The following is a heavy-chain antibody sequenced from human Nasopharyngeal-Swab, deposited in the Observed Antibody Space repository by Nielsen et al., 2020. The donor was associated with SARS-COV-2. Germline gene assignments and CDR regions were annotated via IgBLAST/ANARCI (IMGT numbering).Heavy chain of an antibody. D-gene: IGHD1-26*01. Sequence: SETLSLTCTVSGGSISSGGYYWSWIRQHPGKGLEWIGYIYYSGSTYYNPSLKSRVTISVDTSKNQFSLKLSSVTAADTAVYYCARGSVPCPGYSAYFHRCYYYGMDVWGQGTTVTVSS. CDR2: IYYSGST. J-gene: IGHJ6*02. CDR3: ARGSVPCPGYSAYFHRCYYYGMDV. V-gene: IGHV4-31*03. CDR1: GGSISSGGYY.